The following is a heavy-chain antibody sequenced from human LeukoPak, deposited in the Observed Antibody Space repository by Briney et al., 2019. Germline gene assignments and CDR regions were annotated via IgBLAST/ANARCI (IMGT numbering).Heavy chain of an antibody. CDR2: IWSGGSNK. Sequence: GGSLRLSCAASGFTFSSYGMHWVRQAPGKGLEWVAVIWSGGSNKFYADSVKGRFTISRDNSKNMLYLQMNSLRAEDTAVYYCAKDDYYMDVWGKGTTVTVSS. V-gene: IGHV3-30*02. J-gene: IGHJ6*03. CDR1: GFTFSSYG. CDR3: AKDDYYMDV.